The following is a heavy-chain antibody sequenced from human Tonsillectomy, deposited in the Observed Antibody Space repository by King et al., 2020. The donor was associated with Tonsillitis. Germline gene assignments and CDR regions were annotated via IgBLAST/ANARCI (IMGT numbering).Heavy chain of an antibody. Sequence: QLVQSGAEVKKPGESLKISCKGSGYSFANYWIGWVRQMPGKGLEWMGIIYPGDSDTRYSPSFQGQVTFSADKSISTAYLQWSSLKASDTAMYYCARRRLCDFWGAWQYDYWGQGTLVTVSS. CDR2: IYPGDSDT. CDR3: ARRRLCDFWGAWQYDY. D-gene: IGHD3-3*01. CDR1: GYSFANYW. J-gene: IGHJ4*02. V-gene: IGHV5-51*01.